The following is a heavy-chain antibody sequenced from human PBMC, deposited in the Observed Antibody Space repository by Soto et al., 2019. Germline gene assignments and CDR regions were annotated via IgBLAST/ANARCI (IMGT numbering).Heavy chain of an antibody. D-gene: IGHD3-22*01. J-gene: IGHJ4*02. Sequence: SETLSLTCAVYGGSFSGYYWSWIRQPPGKGLEWIGEINHSGSTNYNPSLKSRVTISVDTSKNQFSLKLSSVTAADTAVYYCARRSCSGYLNESCIFDYWGQGTLVTVSS. CDR3: ARRSCSGYLNESCIFDY. CDR1: GGSFSGYY. V-gene: IGHV4-34*01. CDR2: INHSGST.